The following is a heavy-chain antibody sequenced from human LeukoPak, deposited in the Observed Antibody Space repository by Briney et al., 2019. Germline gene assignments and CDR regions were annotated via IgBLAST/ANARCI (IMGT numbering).Heavy chain of an antibody. CDR1: GYSISSGYY. V-gene: IGHV4-38-2*02. CDR2: IYYSGNT. CDR3: ARDRGFRSWFDP. J-gene: IGHJ5*02. D-gene: IGHD3-10*01. Sequence: SETLSLTCTVSGYSISSGYYWGWIRQPPGKGLEWIGGIYYSGNTYYNPSLKSRVTISVDTSKNQFSLKLTSVTTADTAVYYCARDRGFRSWFDPWGQGTLVTVSS.